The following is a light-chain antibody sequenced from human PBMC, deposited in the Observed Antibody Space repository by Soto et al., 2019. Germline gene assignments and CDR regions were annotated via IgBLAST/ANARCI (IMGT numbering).Light chain of an antibody. J-gene: IGKJ1*01. Sequence: EIVVTQSPATLSVSPGERATLSCRASQSVSSNLAWYQQKPGQAPRLLINGASTRATGIPARFSGSGSGTEFSLTISSLQSEDFAVYYCQQYSDWPPTFGQGDQGGYQ. CDR1: QSVSSN. CDR2: GAS. V-gene: IGKV3-15*01. CDR3: QQYSDWPPT.